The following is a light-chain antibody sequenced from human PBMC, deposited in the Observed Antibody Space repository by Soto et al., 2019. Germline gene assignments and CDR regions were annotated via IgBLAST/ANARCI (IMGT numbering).Light chain of an antibody. CDR2: GAS. J-gene: IGKJ1*01. Sequence: EIVLTQSPGSLSLSPGERATLSCRASQSVSSTFFAWYQQRPGQAPRLLMYGASSRATGIPERFSGSGSGTDFTLTISRLEPVDFAVFYCQQFYSSVTFGQGTKVEIK. CDR1: QSVSSTF. V-gene: IGKV3-20*01. CDR3: QQFYSSVT.